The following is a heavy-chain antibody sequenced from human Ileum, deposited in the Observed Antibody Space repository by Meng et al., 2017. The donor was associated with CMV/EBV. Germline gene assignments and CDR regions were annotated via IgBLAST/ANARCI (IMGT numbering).Heavy chain of an antibody. CDR1: GFTFSDHY. J-gene: IGHJ4*02. Sequence: GGSLRLSCAASGFTFSDHYMDWVRQAPGKGLEWVGRTRNKANSYTTEYAASVKGRFTISRDNSKNTLYLQMGSLRAEDMAVYYCASWNGYNNEYWGQGTLVTVSS. V-gene: IGHV3-72*01. CDR2: TRNKANSYTT. D-gene: IGHD3-3*01. CDR3: ASWNGYNNEY.